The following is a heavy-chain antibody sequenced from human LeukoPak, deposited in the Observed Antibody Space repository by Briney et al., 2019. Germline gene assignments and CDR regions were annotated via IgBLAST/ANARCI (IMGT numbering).Heavy chain of an antibody. V-gene: IGHV3-15*01. Sequence: GGSLRLSCAASGFTFSNAWMSWVRQAPGMGLEWVGLIKTRTDGGTTDYAAPVKGRFTISGDDSKNTLYLQMNSLKIEDTAVYYCTTITYYDFWSGYSNFDYWGQGTLVTVSS. CDR3: TTITYYDFWSGYSNFDY. D-gene: IGHD3-3*01. CDR1: GFTFSNAW. J-gene: IGHJ4*02. CDR2: IKTRTDGGTT.